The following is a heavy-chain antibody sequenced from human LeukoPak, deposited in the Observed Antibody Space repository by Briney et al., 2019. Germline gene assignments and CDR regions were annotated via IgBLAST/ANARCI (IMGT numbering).Heavy chain of an antibody. CDR2: IHHDGRI. CDR1: GGSIDSTNW. Sequence: SETLSLTCDVSGGSIDSTNWWNWIRQPPGKGLEWIGEIHHDGRINYNPSLKSRVTLSVDKSKNQFSLRLNSVTAADTAMYYCARSHDHLWGNYPDYWGQGTLVTVSS. J-gene: IGHJ4*02. V-gene: IGHV4/OR15-8*01. CDR3: ARSHDHLWGNYPDY. D-gene: IGHD3-16*02.